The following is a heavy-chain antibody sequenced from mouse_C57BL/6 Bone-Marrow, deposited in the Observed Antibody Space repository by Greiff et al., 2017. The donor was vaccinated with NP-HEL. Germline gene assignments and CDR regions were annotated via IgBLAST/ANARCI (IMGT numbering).Heavy chain of an antibody. CDR1: GYTFTSYW. CDR3: ARERSWVVPFDY. Sequence: QVQLQQPGAELVKPGASVKMSCKASGYTFTSYWITWVKQRPGQGLEWIGDIYPGSGSTNYNQKFKDKATLTADKSSSTAYMQLSSLTYEDSAVYYCARERSWVVPFDYWGQGTTLTVSS. V-gene: IGHV1-55*01. J-gene: IGHJ2*01. CDR2: IYPGSGST.